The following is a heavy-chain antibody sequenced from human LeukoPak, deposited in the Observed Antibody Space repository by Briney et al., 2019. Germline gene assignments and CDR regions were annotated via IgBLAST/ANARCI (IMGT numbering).Heavy chain of an antibody. J-gene: IGHJ5*02. D-gene: IGHD5-18*01. CDR2: INLKSGGT. CDR1: AYTFTGYY. Sequence: GASVKVSCKASAYTFTGYYMHWVRQAPGQGLEWMGWINLKSGGTNYAQKFQGRVTMTRDTSISTAYMELSRLRSDDTAVYYCARDFPRIRGYSYGYRGGQKRFDPWGQGTLVTVSS. V-gene: IGHV1-2*02. CDR3: ARDFPRIRGYSYGYRGGQKRFDP.